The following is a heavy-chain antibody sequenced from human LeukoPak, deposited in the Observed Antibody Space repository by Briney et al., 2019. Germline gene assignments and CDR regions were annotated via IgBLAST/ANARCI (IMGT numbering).Heavy chain of an antibody. CDR1: GFTFSSYW. V-gene: IGHV3-74*01. D-gene: IGHD3-10*01. J-gene: IGHJ4*02. Sequence: GGSLRLSCAASGFTFSSYWMHWVRQAPGKGLVWVSRINSDGSSTSYADSVKGRFTISRDNAKNTLYLQMNSLRAEDTAVYYCARAPFYYYGSGTRDYWGQGTLVTVSS. CDR2: INSDGSST. CDR3: ARAPFYYYGSGTRDY.